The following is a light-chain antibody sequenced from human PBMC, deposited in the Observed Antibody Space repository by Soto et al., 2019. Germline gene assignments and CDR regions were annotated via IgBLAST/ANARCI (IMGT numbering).Light chain of an antibody. CDR1: SSNIGSHA. V-gene: IGLV1-44*01. Sequence: QSVLSQPPSASGTPGQTVTISCSGSSSNIGSHAVNWYQQVPGRAPKFLISSNNLRPSGVPDRFSLSKSGTSASLAISGLPSDDEADYYCAAWDDNLSGVFGGGTKLTVL. CDR2: SNN. CDR3: AAWDDNLSGV. J-gene: IGLJ3*02.